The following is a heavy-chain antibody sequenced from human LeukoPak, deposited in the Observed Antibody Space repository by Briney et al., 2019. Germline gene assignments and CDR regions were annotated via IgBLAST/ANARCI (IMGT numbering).Heavy chain of an antibody. CDR1: GFTFSSYA. Sequence: GGSLRLSCAASGFTFSSYAMSWVRQAPGKGLAWVSVIYSGGSTYYADSVKGRFTISRDNSKNTLYLHMNSLRAEDTAVYYCARGGGSPYYYYGMDVWGQGTTVTVSS. V-gene: IGHV3-53*01. CDR2: IYSGGST. CDR3: ARGGGSPYYYYGMDV. D-gene: IGHD1-26*01. J-gene: IGHJ6*02.